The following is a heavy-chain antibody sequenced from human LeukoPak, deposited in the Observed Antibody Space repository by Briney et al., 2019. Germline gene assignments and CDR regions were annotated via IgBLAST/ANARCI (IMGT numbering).Heavy chain of an antibody. CDR2: ISGSGGST. D-gene: IGHD3-22*01. V-gene: IGHV3-23*01. CDR3: AKDGYYDSSGY. J-gene: IGHJ4*02. CDR1: GFTFSSYA. Sequence: QTGGSLRLSCAASGFTFSSYAMSWVRQPPGKGLEWVSAISGSGGSTYYADSVKGRFTISRDNSKNTLYLQMNSLRAEDTAVYYCAKDGYYDSSGYWGQGTLVTVSS.